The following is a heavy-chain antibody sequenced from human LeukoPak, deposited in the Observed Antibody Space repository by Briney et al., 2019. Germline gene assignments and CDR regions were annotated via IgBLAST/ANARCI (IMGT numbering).Heavy chain of an antibody. D-gene: IGHD3-10*01. V-gene: IGHV3-48*01. CDR3: ARVYYNGSGSYYNVGGFDY. CDR2: ISSSSSTI. CDR1: GFTFSSYS. J-gene: IGHJ4*02. Sequence: PGGSLRLSCAASGFTFSSYSMNWVRQAPGKGLEWVSYISSSSSTIYYADSVKGRFTISRDNAKNSLYLQMNSLRAEDTAVYYCARVYYNGSGSYYNVGGFDYWGQGTLVTVSS.